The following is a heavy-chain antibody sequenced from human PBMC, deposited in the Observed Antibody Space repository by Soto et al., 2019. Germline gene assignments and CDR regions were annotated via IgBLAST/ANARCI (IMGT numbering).Heavy chain of an antibody. CDR2: IVGSGAST. Sequence: PGGSLRLSCAASGFTFSNYAMNWVRQAPGKGLEWVSGIVGSGASTNYADSVKGRFTTSRDNSKNTLYLHMNGLRAEDTATYYCAKLPSSGFYYFDYWGQGTLVTVSS. CDR1: GFTFSNYA. CDR3: AKLPSSGFYYFDY. V-gene: IGHV3-23*01. D-gene: IGHD3-22*01. J-gene: IGHJ4*02.